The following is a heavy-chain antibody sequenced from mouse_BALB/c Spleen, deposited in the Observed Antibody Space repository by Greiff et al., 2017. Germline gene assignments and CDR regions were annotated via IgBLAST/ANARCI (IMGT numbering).Heavy chain of an antibody. CDR1: GYSITSGYY. CDR3: ARYGNYFDY. J-gene: IGHJ2*01. V-gene: IGHV3-6*02. D-gene: IGHD2-1*01. CDR2: ISYDGSN. Sequence: EVKLQESGPGLVKPSQSLSLTCSVTGYSITSGYYWNWIRQFPGNKLEWIGYISYDGSNNYNPSLKNRISITRDTSKNQFFLTLNSVTTEDTATYYCARYGNYFDYWGQGTTLTVSS.